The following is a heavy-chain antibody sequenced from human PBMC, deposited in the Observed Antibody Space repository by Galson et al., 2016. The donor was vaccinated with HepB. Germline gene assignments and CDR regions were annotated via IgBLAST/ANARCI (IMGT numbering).Heavy chain of an antibody. V-gene: IGHV3-30*18. D-gene: IGHD1-26*01. CDR3: VKEGGSAGSQYEAYFDP. CDR1: GFTPSNHG. CDR2: SSHDGRRQ. Sequence: SLRLSCAASGFTPSNHGMQWVRQAPGKGLEWVAVSSHDGRRQYYADSVKGRFTVSRDNSKKTLYLQMRSLRVGDTAVYYCVKEGGSAGSQYEAYFDPWGQGTLVSVSS. J-gene: IGHJ4*02.